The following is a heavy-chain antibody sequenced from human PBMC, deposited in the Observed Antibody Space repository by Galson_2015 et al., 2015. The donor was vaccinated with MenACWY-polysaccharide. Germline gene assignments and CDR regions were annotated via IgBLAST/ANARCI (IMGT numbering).Heavy chain of an antibody. J-gene: IGHJ3*02. Sequence: LRLSCAASGSRFSNSGMHWVCQAPGKGLEWVAVIQYDGSNKVYADSVKGRFTISRDNSKNTVFLEMNTLGVEDTAVYYCAREGSRIVFHAFDIWGQGTMVTVSS. V-gene: IGHV3-33*01. CDR3: AREGSRIVFHAFDI. D-gene: IGHD2-2*01. CDR1: GSRFSNSG. CDR2: IQYDGSNK.